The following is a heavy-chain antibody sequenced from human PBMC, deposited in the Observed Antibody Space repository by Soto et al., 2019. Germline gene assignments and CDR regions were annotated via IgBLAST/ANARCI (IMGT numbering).Heavy chain of an antibody. V-gene: IGHV2-5*02. Sequence: QITLKESGPSLVKPTQTLTLTCTFSGFSLSSSSGGGVGWIRQPPGEALEWLALIYWDDDKRYSPSLKSRLSITKYTSNNQVVLTVTNIDPVDTATYYCARRRADSSSLWNCGTFDLWGQGTMVTVSS. D-gene: IGHD3-22*01. CDR2: IYWDDDK. CDR1: GFSLSSSSGGG. J-gene: IGHJ3*01. CDR3: ARRRADSSSLWNCGTFDL.